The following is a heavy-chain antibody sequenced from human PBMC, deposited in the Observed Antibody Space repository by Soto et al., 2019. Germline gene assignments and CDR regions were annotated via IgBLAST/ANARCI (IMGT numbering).Heavy chain of an antibody. CDR3: ARDYSNHAFDD. CDR1: GGSVSSGSYY. Sequence: SETLSLTCTVSGGSVSSGSYYWSWIRQPPGKGLEWIGYISYSGSTNYNPSLKSRVTISVDTSKNQFSLKLSSVTAADTAVYYCARDYSNHAFDDRGQGTLVTVSS. V-gene: IGHV4-61*01. CDR2: ISYSGST. J-gene: IGHJ4*02. D-gene: IGHD4-4*01.